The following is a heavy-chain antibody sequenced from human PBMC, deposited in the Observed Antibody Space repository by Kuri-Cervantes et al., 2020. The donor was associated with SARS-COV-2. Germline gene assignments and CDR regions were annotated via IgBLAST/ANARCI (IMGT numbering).Heavy chain of an antibody. Sequence: GGSLRLSCAASGSTVSSNYMSWVRQAPGKGLEWVSVIYSGGGTYYADSVKGRFTISRDNYKNTLYLQMNSLRAEDTAVYYCARGMAGTPRYFDCWGRGTLVTVSS. CDR1: GSTVSSNY. J-gene: IGHJ4*01. CDR2: IYSGGGT. V-gene: IGHV3-53*01. CDR3: ARGMAGTPRYFDC. D-gene: IGHD5-24*01.